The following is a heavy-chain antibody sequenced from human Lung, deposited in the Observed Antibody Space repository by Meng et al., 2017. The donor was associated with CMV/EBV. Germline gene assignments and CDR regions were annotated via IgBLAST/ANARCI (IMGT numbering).Heavy chain of an antibody. J-gene: IGHJ4*02. CDR1: GFSLRTSGAG. V-gene: IGHV2-5*01. CDR2: IWWNNDK. Sequence: SGXXLVXPTQTLTLTCSFSGFSLRTSGAGVGWIRQPPGKALDWLALIWWNNDKRYSPSLKNRFTITRDTSGNRVVLTMTNLDPADTATYYCAHSAHHYATGISYVPLDYWXQGTLVTVSS. CDR3: AHSAHHYATGISYVPLDY. D-gene: IGHD3-10*01.